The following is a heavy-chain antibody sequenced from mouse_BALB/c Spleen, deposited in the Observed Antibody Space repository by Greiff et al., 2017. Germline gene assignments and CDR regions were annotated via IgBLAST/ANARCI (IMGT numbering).Heavy chain of an antibody. J-gene: IGHJ3*01. Sequence: VQLKQSGGGLVQPGGSRKLSCAASGFTFSSFGMHWVRQAPEKGLEWVAYISSGSSTIYYADTVKGRFTISRDNPKNTLFLQMTSLRSEDTAMYYCARCEDGNYGFAYWGQGTLVTVSA. D-gene: IGHD2-1*01. CDR2: ISSGSSTI. CDR3: ARCEDGNYGFAY. V-gene: IGHV5-17*02. CDR1: GFTFSSFG.